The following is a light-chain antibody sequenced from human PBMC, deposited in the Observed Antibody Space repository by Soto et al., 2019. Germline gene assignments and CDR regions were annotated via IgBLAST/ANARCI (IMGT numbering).Light chain of an antibody. CDR3: QQSYSTPVT. J-gene: IGKJ1*01. Sequence: IQTTQSPSSLSASVGDIVTITCRASQSISSYLNWYQQKPGKAPKLLIYAASSLQSGVPSRFSGSGSGTDLTLTISSLQPEDFATYYCQQSYSTPVTFGQGTKVDIK. CDR2: AAS. V-gene: IGKV1-39*01. CDR1: QSISSY.